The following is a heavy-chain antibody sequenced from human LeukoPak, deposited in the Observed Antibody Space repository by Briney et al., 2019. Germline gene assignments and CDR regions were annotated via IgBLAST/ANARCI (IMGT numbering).Heavy chain of an antibody. J-gene: IGHJ4*02. CDR3: ARVGGLRGQFGY. CDR1: GYTFTSYD. CDR2: MNPNSGNT. V-gene: IGHV1-8*01. D-gene: IGHD4-17*01. Sequence: ASVKVSCKASGYTFTSYDINWVRQATGQGLEWMGWMNPNSGNTGYAQKFQGRVTMTRNTSISTAYMELSSLRSEDTAVYYCARVGGLRGQFGYWGQGTLVTVSS.